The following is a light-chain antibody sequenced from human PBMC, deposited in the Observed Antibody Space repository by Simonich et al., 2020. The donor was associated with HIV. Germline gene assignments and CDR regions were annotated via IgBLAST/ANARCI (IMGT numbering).Light chain of an antibody. CDR1: QSVLYSSNNKNY. Sequence: DIVMTQSPDSLAVSLGGRATITCKSSQSVLYSSNNKNYLPWYQQKPGQPPKLLIYWASTRESGVPVRFSGSGSGTDFTLTISSLQAEDVAVYYCQQYYSTLWTFGQGTKVEIK. CDR3: QQYYSTLWT. J-gene: IGKJ1*01. V-gene: IGKV4-1*01. CDR2: WAS.